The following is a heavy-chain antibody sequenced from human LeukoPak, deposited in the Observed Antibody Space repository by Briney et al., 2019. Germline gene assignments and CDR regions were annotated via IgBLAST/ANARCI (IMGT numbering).Heavy chain of an antibody. CDR3: ARGILGRGYFDL. CDR2: IKHNGDT. Sequence: ASETLSLTCAVYGASFRDYYWSWIRQTPGEGLQWIGGIKHNGDTDYNPSLKSRVTMSIDMSKNQFSLKLTSVTAADTALYFCARGILGRGYFDLWGRDTLVTVSS. V-gene: IGHV4-34*01. CDR1: GASFRDYY. J-gene: IGHJ2*01. D-gene: IGHD3-3*01.